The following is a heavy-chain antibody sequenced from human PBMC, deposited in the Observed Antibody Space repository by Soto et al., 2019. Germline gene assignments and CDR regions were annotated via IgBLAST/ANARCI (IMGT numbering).Heavy chain of an antibody. Sequence: QGHLLQSGGGVVRPGRSLTLSCEASGFNFNNHGAHWVRQAPGKGLEWVAVIWHDGSEEYYADSVKGRFTISRDNFKNTLSLRMNSLTVEDTAIYYCARDGGHCTRPTCYSGFDSWGQGSLVTVSS. J-gene: IGHJ4*02. V-gene: IGHV3-33*01. CDR1: GFNFNNHG. CDR2: IWHDGSEE. CDR3: ARDGGHCTRPTCYSGFDS. D-gene: IGHD2-8*01.